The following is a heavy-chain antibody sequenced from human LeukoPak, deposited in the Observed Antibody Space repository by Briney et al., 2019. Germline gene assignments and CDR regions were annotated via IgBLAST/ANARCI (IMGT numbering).Heavy chain of an antibody. D-gene: IGHD6-13*01. V-gene: IGHV3-7*01. CDR2: IKQDGGEK. Sequence: PGGSLRLSCGVSGFIFSDYWMNWVRQAPGKGLEWVASIKQDGGEKSYVDSVKGRFTISRDNAKNSLYLQMSSLRAEDTAAYYCARDGTAAGLYFDLWGQGTPVTVSS. J-gene: IGHJ4*01. CDR3: ARDGTAAGLYFDL. CDR1: GFIFSDYW.